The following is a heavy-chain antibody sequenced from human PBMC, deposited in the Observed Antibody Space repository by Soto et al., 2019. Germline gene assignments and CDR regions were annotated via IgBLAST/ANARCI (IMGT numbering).Heavy chain of an antibody. J-gene: IGHJ1*01. D-gene: IGHD6-19*01. Sequence: EVQLVESGGGLVQPGGSLRLSCAASGFTFSSYSMNWVRQAPGKGLEWVSSISSSSSNIYYADSVKGRFTISRDNAKNSLYLLMNSLRAEDTAVYYCAKDSSGLPWGQGTLVTVSS. V-gene: IGHV3-21*01. CDR3: AKDSSGLP. CDR2: ISSSSSNI. CDR1: GFTFSSYS.